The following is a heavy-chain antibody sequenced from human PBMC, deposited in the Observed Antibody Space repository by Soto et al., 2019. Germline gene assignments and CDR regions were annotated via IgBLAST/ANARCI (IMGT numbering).Heavy chain of an antibody. CDR2: FHYTGIS. Sequence: SETLSLTCTVSEGSIRGYYWSWIRQPPGTGLEWIGYFHYTGISNYNSSLKSRVTMSLDTSKNQFSLKLSSVSAADTAIYYCARGASNWQYFDYWGQGALVTVSS. D-gene: IGHD4-4*01. V-gene: IGHV4-59*01. CDR1: EGSIRGYY. CDR3: ARGASNWQYFDY. J-gene: IGHJ4*02.